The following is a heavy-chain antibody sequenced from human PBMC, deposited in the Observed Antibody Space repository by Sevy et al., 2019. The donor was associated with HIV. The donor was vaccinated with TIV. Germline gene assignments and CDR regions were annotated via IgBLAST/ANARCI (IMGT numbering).Heavy chain of an antibody. CDR1: GFTFSSYA. V-gene: IGHV3-23*01. J-gene: IGHJ4*02. CDR2: ISGSGGST. D-gene: IGHD3-3*01. CDR3: AKDLGGVFGVPPYPFDY. Sequence: GGSLRLSCAASGFTFSSYAMSWVRQAPGKGLEWVSAISGSGGSTYYADSVKGRFTISRDNSKNTLYLQMNSLRAEDTAVYSCAKDLGGVFGVPPYPFDYWGQGTLVTVSS.